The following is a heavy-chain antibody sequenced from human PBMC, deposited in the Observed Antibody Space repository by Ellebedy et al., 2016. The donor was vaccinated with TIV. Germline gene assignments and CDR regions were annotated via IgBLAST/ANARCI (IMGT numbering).Heavy chain of an antibody. CDR1: GFTFRTYW. J-gene: IGHJ3*01. V-gene: IGHV3-7*01. CDR2: INQDGSEK. CDR3: ARDGSYGDYLSPRHAFNL. Sequence: GGSLRLSCAASGFTFRTYWMSWVRQAPGKGLEWVGNINQDGSEKYYVDSVKGRFSISRDNAKNSLYLQINSLRAEDTALYFCARDGSYGDYLSPRHAFNLWGQGTMVTVSS. D-gene: IGHD4-17*01.